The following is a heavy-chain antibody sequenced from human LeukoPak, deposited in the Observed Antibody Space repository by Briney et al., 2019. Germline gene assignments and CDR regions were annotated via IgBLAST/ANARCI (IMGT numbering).Heavy chain of an antibody. CDR1: GGSFSGYY. CDR3: AGSLGFNWFDP. J-gene: IGHJ5*02. V-gene: IGHV4-34*01. Sequence: SETLSLTCAVYGGSFSGYYWSWIRQPPGKGLEWIGEINHSGSTNYNPSLKSRVTISVDTSKNQFSLKLSSVTAADTAVYYCAGSLGFNWFDPWGQGTLVIVSS. D-gene: IGHD1-26*01. CDR2: INHSGST.